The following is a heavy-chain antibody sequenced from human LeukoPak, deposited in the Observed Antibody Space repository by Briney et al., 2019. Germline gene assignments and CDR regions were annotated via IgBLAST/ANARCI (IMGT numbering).Heavy chain of an antibody. Sequence: SETLSLTCSVSGDSISNFYWNWIRQPPGKRLEWIGNIHYSGNSNYNPSLQSRVTISIDTSRKQRFLKLTSVTAADTAVYYCALAPNSNWFDFWGQGTLVTVSS. D-gene: IGHD2-8*01. CDR3: ALAPNSNWFDF. V-gene: IGHV4-59*08. CDR2: IHYSGNS. CDR1: GDSISNFY. J-gene: IGHJ5*01.